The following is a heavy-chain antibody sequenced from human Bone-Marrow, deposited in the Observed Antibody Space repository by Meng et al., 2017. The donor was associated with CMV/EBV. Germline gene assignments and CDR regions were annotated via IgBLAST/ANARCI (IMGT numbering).Heavy chain of an antibody. Sequence: GGSLRLSCAASGITFDNAWMSWVRQAPGKGLEWVGRIKSKSDGGTTDYNAPVKDRFTISRDGSKTTLYLQMNSLKTDDTAVYYCTIEPYGGKSFRDWGQGTLVTVSS. CDR1: GITFDNAW. D-gene: IGHD4-23*01. V-gene: IGHV3-15*01. J-gene: IGHJ4*02. CDR3: TIEPYGGKSFRD. CDR2: IKSKSDGGTT.